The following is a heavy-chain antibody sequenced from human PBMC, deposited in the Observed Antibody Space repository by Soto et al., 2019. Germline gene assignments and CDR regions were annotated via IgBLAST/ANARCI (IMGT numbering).Heavy chain of an antibody. CDR1: GFTFDYYW. CDR3: ARGDRGGFDL. Sequence: EVQLVESGGGLVQPGESLRLSCAASGFTFDYYWMHWVRQAPGKGLVWVSRVHSDGTTTTYADSVKGRFTISRDNARNRVSLQMGSLRAGDTAIYYCARGDRGGFDLWGHGTVVTVSS. CDR2: VHSDGTTT. J-gene: IGHJ3*01. D-gene: IGHD3-10*01. V-gene: IGHV3-74*01.